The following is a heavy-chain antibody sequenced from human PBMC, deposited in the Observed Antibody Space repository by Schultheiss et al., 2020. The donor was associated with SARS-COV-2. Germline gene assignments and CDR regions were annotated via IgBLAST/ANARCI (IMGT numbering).Heavy chain of an antibody. J-gene: IGHJ4*02. D-gene: IGHD1-26*01. CDR2: IYSGGST. V-gene: IGHV3-NL1*01. CDR1: GFTFSSYG. CDR3: ASSVGATTYFDY. Sequence: GGSLRLSCAASGFTFSSYGMHWVRQAPGKGLEWVSVIYSGGSTYYADSVKGRFTISRDNSKNTLYLQMNSLRAEDTAVYYCASSVGATTYFDYWGQGTLVTVSS.